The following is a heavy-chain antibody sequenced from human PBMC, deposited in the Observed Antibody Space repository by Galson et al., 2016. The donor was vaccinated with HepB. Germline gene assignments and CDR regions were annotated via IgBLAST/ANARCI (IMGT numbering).Heavy chain of an antibody. CDR3: ARDPTRPWANDASNI. D-gene: IGHD1-1*01. V-gene: IGHV4-38-2*02. CDR2: TCHSGST. J-gene: IGHJ3*02. Sequence: ETLSLTCAVSGYSISNGYCWGWIRQPPGKGLEWIGNTCHSGSTYFNPSLNSRVTISVDTSKNQFSLKLTSVTAADTAVYYCARDPTRPWANDASNIWGQGTMVAVSS. CDR1: GYSISNGYC.